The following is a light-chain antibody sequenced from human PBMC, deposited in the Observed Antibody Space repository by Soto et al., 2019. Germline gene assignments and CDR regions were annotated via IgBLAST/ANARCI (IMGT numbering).Light chain of an antibody. CDR1: RPNIGSNT. CDR3: AAWDDSLKVVV. V-gene: IGLV1-44*01. J-gene: IGLJ2*01. CDR2: SND. Sequence: QSVLTQPPSASGTPGQRVTMSCSGSRPNIGSNTVNWYQQLPGTATKVLIYSNDQRPSGVPDRFSGSKSGTAASLAISGLQSEDEADYYCAAWDDSLKVVVFGGGTKVTVL.